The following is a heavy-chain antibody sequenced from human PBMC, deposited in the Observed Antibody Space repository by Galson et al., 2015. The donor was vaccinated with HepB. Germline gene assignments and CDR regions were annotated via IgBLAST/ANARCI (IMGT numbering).Heavy chain of an antibody. Sequence: SVKVSCKASGYTFTSYGISWVRQAPGQGLEWMGWISAYNGNTNYAQKLQGRVTITTDTSTSTAYMELRSLRSDDTAVYYCARDYVSSIVGAPRRGAFDIWGQGTMVTVSS. CDR1: GYTFTSYG. D-gene: IGHD1-26*01. CDR2: ISAYNGNT. CDR3: ARDYVSSIVGAPRRGAFDI. V-gene: IGHV1-18*01. J-gene: IGHJ3*02.